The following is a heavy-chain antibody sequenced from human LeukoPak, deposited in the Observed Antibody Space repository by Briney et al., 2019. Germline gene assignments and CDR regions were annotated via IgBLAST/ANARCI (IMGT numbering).Heavy chain of an antibody. CDR2: ISGSSLT. V-gene: IGHV3-23*01. Sequence: QAGGSLRLSCAASRFTFSNYAMDWVRQAPGKGLEWVSAISGSSLTYYADSVKGRFTISRDNSKNTLYLQMNSLRADDTAVYFCAKEPISGNTGGAFDSWGQGTMVTVSS. D-gene: IGHD1-7*01. CDR1: RFTFSNYA. J-gene: IGHJ3*02. CDR3: AKEPISGNTGGAFDS.